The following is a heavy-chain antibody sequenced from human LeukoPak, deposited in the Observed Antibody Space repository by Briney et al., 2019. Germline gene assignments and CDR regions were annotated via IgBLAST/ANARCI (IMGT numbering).Heavy chain of an antibody. CDR3: ARPIAGEGSYYFDY. V-gene: IGHV3-30*03. Sequence: QPGRSLRLSCAASGFTFSSYGMHWVRQAPGKGLEWVAVISYDGSNKYYADSVKGRFTISRDNSKNTLYLQMNSLRAEDTAVYYCARPIAGEGSYYFDYWGQGTLVTVSS. CDR1: GFTFSSYG. CDR2: ISYDGSNK. J-gene: IGHJ4*02. D-gene: IGHD6-13*01.